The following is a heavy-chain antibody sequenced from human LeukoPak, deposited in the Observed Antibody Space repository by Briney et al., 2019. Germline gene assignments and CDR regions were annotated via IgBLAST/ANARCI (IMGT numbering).Heavy chain of an antibody. CDR3: ARGMDYDILTGYYETRYELFDY. V-gene: IGHV1-2*02. CDR2: INPNSGGT. D-gene: IGHD3-9*01. Sequence: ASVKVSCKASGYIFTGHYLHWVRQAPGQGLEWMGWINPNSGGTTYAQKFQGRVTMTRDTSINTAYMEVSSLRSDDTAVYYCARGMDYDILTGYYETRYELFDYWGQGTLVTVSS. CDR1: GYIFTGHY. J-gene: IGHJ4*02.